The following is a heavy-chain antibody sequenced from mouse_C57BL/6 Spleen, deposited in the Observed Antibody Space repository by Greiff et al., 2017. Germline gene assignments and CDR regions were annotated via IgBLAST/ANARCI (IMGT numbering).Heavy chain of an antibody. J-gene: IGHJ3*01. D-gene: IGHD2-4*01. CDR1: GFTFSSYA. V-gene: IGHV5-9-1*02. Sequence: DVMLVESGEGLVKPGGSLKLSCAASGFTFSSYAMSWVRQTPEKRLEWVAYISSGGDYIYYADTVKGRFTISRDNARNTLYLQMSSLKSEDTAMYYCTREVGYDYDVGFAYWGQGTLVTVSA. CDR2: ISSGGDYI. CDR3: TREVGYDYDVGFAY.